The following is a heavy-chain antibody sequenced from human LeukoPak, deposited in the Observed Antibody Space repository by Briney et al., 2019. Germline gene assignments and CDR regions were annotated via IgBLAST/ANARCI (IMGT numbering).Heavy chain of an antibody. CDR1: GFTFSTYG. V-gene: IGHV3-30*03. Sequence: AGGSLRLSCAASGFTFSTYGMHWVRQTPGKGLEWVAVISYDGSNKYYTDSVKGRFTISRDNSKNTLYLQMNSLRAEDTAVYYCARAPGYGAAYYFDYWGQGTLVTVSS. J-gene: IGHJ4*02. D-gene: IGHD1-1*01. CDR2: ISYDGSNK. CDR3: ARAPGYGAAYYFDY.